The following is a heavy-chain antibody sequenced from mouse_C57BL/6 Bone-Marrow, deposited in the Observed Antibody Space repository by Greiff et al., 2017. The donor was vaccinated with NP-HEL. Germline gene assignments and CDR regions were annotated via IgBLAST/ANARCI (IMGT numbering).Heavy chain of an antibody. Sequence: VQLKESGGDLVKPGGSLKLSCAASGFTFSSYGMSWVRQTPDKRLEWVATISSGGSYTYYPDSVKGRFTISRDNAKNTLYLQMSSLKSEDTAMYYCARTGTRAYWGQGTLVTVSA. J-gene: IGHJ3*01. CDR1: GFTFSSYG. V-gene: IGHV5-6*01. CDR3: ARTGTRAY. CDR2: ISSGGSYT. D-gene: IGHD4-1*01.